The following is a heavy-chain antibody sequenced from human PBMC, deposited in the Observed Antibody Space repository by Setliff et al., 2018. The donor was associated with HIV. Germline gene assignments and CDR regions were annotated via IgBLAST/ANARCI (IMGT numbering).Heavy chain of an antibody. D-gene: IGHD3-22*01. CDR2: INHSGST. Sequence: SETLSLTCAVYGGSFRGYYWSWIRQPPGKGLEWIGEINHSGSTNYNPSLKSRVIISVDTSKNQLSLKLRSVTAADTAMYYCARGRGRTFYYDSSGSRAFDIWGQGTMVTVSS. CDR3: ARGRGRTFYYDSSGSRAFDI. CDR1: GGSFRGYY. J-gene: IGHJ3*02. V-gene: IGHV4-34*01.